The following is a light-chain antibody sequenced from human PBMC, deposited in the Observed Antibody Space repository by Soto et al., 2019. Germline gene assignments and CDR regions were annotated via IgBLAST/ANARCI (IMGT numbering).Light chain of an antibody. CDR1: QSVSSN. CDR2: GAS. CDR3: QQRSSWPWT. V-gene: IGKV3-11*01. J-gene: IGKJ1*01. Sequence: EIVLTPSPATLSVSPLERATLSFRASQSVSSNLAWYQQKPGQAPRLLIYGASTRATGIPARFSGSGSGTDFTLTISSLDPEDFAVYYCQQRSSWPWTFGQGTKVDIK.